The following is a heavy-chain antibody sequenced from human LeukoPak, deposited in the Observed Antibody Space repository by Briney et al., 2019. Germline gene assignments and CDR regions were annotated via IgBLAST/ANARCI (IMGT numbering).Heavy chain of an antibody. CDR1: GYTSTSYG. Sequence: ASVKVSCKASGYTSTSYGISWVRQAPGQGLEWMGWISAYNGNTNYAQKLQGRVTMTTDTSTSTAYMELRSLRSDDTAVYYCARVPGRYYDILTGYYPFDYWGQGTLVTVSA. D-gene: IGHD3-9*01. CDR2: ISAYNGNT. J-gene: IGHJ4*02. V-gene: IGHV1-18*01. CDR3: ARVPGRYYDILTGYYPFDY.